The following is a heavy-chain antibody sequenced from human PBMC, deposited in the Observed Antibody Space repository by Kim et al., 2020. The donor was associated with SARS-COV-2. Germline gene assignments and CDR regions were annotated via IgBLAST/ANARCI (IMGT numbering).Heavy chain of an antibody. CDR3: ARGGAAARPLPFDY. J-gene: IGHJ4*02. CDR2: ISYDGSNK. D-gene: IGHD6-6*01. CDR1: GFTFSSYA. Sequence: GGSLRLSCAASGFTFSSYAMHWVRQAPGKGLEWVAVISYDGSNKYYADSVKGRFTISRDNSKNTLYLQMNSLRAEDTAVYYCARGGAAARPLPFDYWGQGTLVTVSS. V-gene: IGHV3-30*04.